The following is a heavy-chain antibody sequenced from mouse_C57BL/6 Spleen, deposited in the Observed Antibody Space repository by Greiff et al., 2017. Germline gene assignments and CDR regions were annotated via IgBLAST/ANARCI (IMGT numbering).Heavy chain of an antibody. D-gene: IGHD4-1*01. CDR1: GYTFTDYY. J-gene: IGHJ1*03. Sequence: QVQLQQSGAELVRPGASVKLSCKASGYTFTDYYINWVKQRPGQGLEWIARIYPGSGNTYYNEKFQGKATLTAEKSSSTAYMQLSSLTSADSAVYFCARANWDVWYFDVWGTGTTVTVAS. V-gene: IGHV1-76*01. CDR2: IYPGSGNT. CDR3: ARANWDVWYFDV.